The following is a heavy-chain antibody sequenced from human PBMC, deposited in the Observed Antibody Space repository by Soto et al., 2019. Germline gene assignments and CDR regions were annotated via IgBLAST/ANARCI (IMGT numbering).Heavy chain of an antibody. D-gene: IGHD3-9*01. J-gene: IGHJ5*02. Sequence: ASVKVSCKASGGTFSSYAISWVRQAPGQGLEWMGGIIPIFGTANYAQKFQGRVTITADESTSTAYMELSSLRSEDTAVYYCARGKDDIWTGKFAGVKSWFDHWGQGTLVTVSS. CDR2: IIPIFGTA. CDR1: GGTFSSYA. V-gene: IGHV1-69*13. CDR3: ARGKDDIWTGKFAGVKSWFDH.